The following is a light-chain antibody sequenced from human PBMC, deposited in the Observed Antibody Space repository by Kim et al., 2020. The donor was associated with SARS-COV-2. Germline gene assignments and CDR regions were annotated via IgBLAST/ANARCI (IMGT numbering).Light chain of an antibody. Sequence: EIVLTQSPATLSLSPGERATLSCRASQSVSSYLAWYQQKPGQAPRLLIYGASNRATGIPARFSGSGSGTEFTLTISSLQPEDFAVYYCQQRSNWPPTFGQGTKVDIK. CDR3: QQRSNWPPT. CDR1: QSVSSY. V-gene: IGKV3-11*01. CDR2: GAS. J-gene: IGKJ1*01.